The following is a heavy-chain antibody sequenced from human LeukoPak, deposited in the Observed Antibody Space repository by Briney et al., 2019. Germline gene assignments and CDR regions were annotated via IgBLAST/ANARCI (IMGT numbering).Heavy chain of an antibody. V-gene: IGHV4-39*07. Sequence: DPSETLSLTCTVSGGSISSSSYYWGWIRQPPGKGLEWIGSIYYSGSTYYNPSLKSRATISVDTSKNQFSLKLSSVTAADTAVYYCARCPELWLRRGFDYWGQGTLVTVSS. CDR1: GGSISSSSYY. CDR3: ARCPELWLRRGFDY. D-gene: IGHD5-18*01. CDR2: IYYSGST. J-gene: IGHJ4*02.